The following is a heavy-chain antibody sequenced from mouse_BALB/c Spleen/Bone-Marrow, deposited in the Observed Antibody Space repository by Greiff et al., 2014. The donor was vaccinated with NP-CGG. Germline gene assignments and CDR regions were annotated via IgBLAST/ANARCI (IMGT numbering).Heavy chain of an antibody. CDR3: ARASYYYGSGYDY. CDR2: IGIGGST. V-gene: IGHV2-9*02. J-gene: IGHJ2*01. D-gene: IGHD1-1*01. Sequence: VQLQESGPGLVAPSQSLSITCTVSGFSLTDYGVHWVRQPPGKGLEWLGIIGIGGSTNYNSALMSRLSIGKDNSKSQVFLKMNSLQTDDTAMYYCARASYYYGSGYDYWGQGTTLTVSS. CDR1: GFSLTDYG.